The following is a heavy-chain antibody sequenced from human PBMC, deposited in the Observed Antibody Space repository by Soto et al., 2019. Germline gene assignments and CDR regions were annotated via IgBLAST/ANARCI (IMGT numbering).Heavy chain of an antibody. CDR2: INAYNGDT. D-gene: IGHD2-8*01. CDR1: VYTFIIYV. CDR3: ARAFNGRDGHDI. J-gene: IGHJ3*02. V-gene: IGHV1-18*01. Sequence: SVKLCCKSCVYTFIIYVITCVHQAPGQGLEWLGWINAYNGDTSYAHKLQGRVTMITDTSTSTAYMELRSLRSDDTAVYFCARAFNGRDGHDIWGQGNMVTV.